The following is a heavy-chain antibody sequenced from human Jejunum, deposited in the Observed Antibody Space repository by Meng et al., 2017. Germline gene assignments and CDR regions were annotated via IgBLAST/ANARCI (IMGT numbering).Heavy chain of an antibody. J-gene: IGHJ6*02. CDR3: AREGGENRIGRYYGMDV. D-gene: IGHD2/OR15-2a*01. CDR2: ISYDGSNK. Sequence: GESLKISCAASGFTFSPYAMHWVRQAPGKGLEWVAVISYDGSNKYYADSVRGRFTISRDNSKNTLYLQMNSLRAEDTAVYYCAREGGENRIGRYYGMDVWGQGTTVTVSS. CDR1: GFTFSPYA. V-gene: IGHV3-30*04.